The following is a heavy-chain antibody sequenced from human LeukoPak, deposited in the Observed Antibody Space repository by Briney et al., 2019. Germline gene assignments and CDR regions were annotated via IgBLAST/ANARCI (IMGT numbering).Heavy chain of an antibody. CDR2: IIPILGIA. CDR3: ARDSPFGELPPYYYGMDV. V-gene: IGHV1-69*04. D-gene: IGHD3-10*01. J-gene: IGHJ6*02. Sequence: WASVKVSCKASGGTFSSYAISWVRQAPGQGLEWMGRIIPILGIANYAQKFQGRVTITADKSTSTAYMELSSLRSEDTAVYYCARDSPFGELPPYYYGMDVWGQGTTVTVSS. CDR1: GGTFSSYA.